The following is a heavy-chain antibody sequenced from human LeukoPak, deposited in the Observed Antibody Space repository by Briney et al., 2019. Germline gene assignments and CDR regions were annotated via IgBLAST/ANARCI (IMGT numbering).Heavy chain of an antibody. V-gene: IGHV3-48*04. CDR1: GFSFSSST. CDR2: ISSSSSTI. CDR3: ARVRSGSSAGNYGMDV. J-gene: IGHJ6*02. Sequence: GGSLRLSCAASGFSFSSSTINWVRQAPGKGLEWVSYISSSSSTIYYADSVKGRFTISRDNAKNTLYLQMNSLRAEDTAVYYCARVRSGSSAGNYGMDVWGQGTTVTVSS. D-gene: IGHD1-26*01.